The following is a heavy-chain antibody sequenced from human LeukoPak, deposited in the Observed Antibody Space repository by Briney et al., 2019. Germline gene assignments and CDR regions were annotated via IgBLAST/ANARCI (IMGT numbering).Heavy chain of an antibody. CDR2: ISSSGNTI. CDR1: GFTFSTYW. Sequence: PGGSLRLSCAASGFTFSTYWMHWVRQAPGKGLEWVSSISSSGNTISYTDSVKGRFTISRDNAKNSLSLQMNSLRAEDTAVYYCARHQVIAALFDYWGQGTLVTVSS. D-gene: IGHD2-15*01. J-gene: IGHJ4*02. CDR3: ARHQVIAALFDY. V-gene: IGHV3-11*01.